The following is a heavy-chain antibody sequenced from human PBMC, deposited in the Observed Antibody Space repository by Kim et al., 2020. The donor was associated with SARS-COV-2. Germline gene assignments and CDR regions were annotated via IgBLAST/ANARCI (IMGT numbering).Heavy chain of an antibody. V-gene: IGHV4-34*01. D-gene: IGHD4-4*01. CDR3: SSNKGRDYRNYHYYYRMAV. CDR1: GGSFSGYY. J-gene: IGHJ6*01. CDR2: INHSGST. Sequence: SETLSLTCAVYGGSFSGYYWSWIRQPPGKGLEWIGEINHSGSTNYNPSLKSRVTISVDTSKNQFYLKLSSVTAADTAVYYCSSNKGRDYRNYHYYYRMAV.